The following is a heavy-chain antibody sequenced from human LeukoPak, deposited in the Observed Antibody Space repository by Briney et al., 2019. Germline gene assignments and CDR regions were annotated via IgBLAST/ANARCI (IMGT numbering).Heavy chain of an antibody. CDR2: INPNSGGT. CDR1: GYTFTGYY. D-gene: IGHD1/OR15-1a*01. Sequence: GASVKVSCKASGYTFTGYYMHWVRQAPGQGLEWMGWINPNSGGTNYAQKFQGRVTMTRDTSISTAYMELSRLRSDDTAVYYCARAYWNTRNFWFDPWGQGTLVTVSS. J-gene: IGHJ5*02. V-gene: IGHV1-2*02. CDR3: ARAYWNTRNFWFDP.